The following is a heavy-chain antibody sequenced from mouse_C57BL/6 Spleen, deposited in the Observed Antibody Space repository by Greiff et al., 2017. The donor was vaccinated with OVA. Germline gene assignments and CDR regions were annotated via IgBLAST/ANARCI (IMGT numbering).Heavy chain of an antibody. D-gene: IGHD1-1*01. CDR1: GFTFSDYG. CDR3: ATYYGSRDYYAMDY. CDR2: ISSGSSTI. Sequence: EVMLVESGGGLVKPGGSLKLSCAASGFTFSDYGMHWVRQAPEKGLEWVAYISSGSSTIYYADTVKGRFTISRDNAKNTLFLQMTSLRSEDTAMYYCATYYGSRDYYAMDYWGQGTSVTVSS. V-gene: IGHV5-17*01. J-gene: IGHJ4*01.